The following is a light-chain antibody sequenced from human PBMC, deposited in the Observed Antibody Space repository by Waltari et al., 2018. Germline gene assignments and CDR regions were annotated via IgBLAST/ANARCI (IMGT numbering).Light chain of an antibody. CDR2: EVN. V-gene: IGLV2-8*01. Sequence: QSALTQPPPASGSLGQSVAISCTGTSSDVGGYYLVSCYQQHPGKAPNPIIYEVNKRPSGGPVRFSGCKSGSTASLTVSGLQAEDEADYYCTSYAGSNNLPFGGGTKLTVL. CDR3: TSYAGSNNLP. J-gene: IGLJ2*01. CDR1: SSDVGGYYL.